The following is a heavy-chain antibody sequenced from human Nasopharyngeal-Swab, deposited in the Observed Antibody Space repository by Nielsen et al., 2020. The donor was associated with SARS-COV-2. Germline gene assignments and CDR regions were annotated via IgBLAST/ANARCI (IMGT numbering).Heavy chain of an antibody. CDR2: INPGGDVI. V-gene: IGHV3-11*01. Sequence: GESLKISCAASGFTVSGYYISWIRQAPGKGLEWIAYINPGGDVIAYADSVQGRFTISRDSATNSVYLQMNSLRTDDTAVYFCARKVALDIWGQGTVVTVSS. CDR3: ARKVALDI. CDR1: GFTVSGYY. J-gene: IGHJ3*02.